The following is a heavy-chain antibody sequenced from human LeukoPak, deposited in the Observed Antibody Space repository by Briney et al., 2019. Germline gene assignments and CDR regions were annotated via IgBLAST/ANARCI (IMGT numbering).Heavy chain of an antibody. Sequence: PGGSLRLSCAASGFTFSSYAMHWVRQAPGKGLEWVSGISWNSGSIGYADSVKGRFTISRDNAKNSLYLQMNSLRAEDTALYYCAKGVVAAYFDYWGQGTLVTVSS. J-gene: IGHJ4*02. CDR2: ISWNSGSI. D-gene: IGHD2-15*01. V-gene: IGHV3-9*01. CDR3: AKGVVAAYFDY. CDR1: GFTFSSYA.